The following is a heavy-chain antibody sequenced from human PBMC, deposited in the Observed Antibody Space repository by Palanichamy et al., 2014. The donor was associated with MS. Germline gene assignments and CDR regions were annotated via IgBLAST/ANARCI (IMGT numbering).Heavy chain of an antibody. D-gene: IGHD6-13*01. CDR3: ARDALSREGYYFDH. CDR1: GFPFSIHA. J-gene: IGHJ4*02. Sequence: QVQLVESGGGAVQPGMSLRLSCTASGFPFSIHAMNWVRQAPGKGLEWVAVISFDGNTAVYADSVKGRFTISRDNSKNTIYLQVTSLRPEDTAIYYCARDALSREGYYFDHWGQGTLVTVSS. CDR2: ISFDGNTA. V-gene: IGHV3-30-3*01.